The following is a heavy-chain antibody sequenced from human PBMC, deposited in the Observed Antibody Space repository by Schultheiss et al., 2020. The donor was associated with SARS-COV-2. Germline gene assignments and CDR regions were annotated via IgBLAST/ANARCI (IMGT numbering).Heavy chain of an antibody. J-gene: IGHJ6*02. D-gene: IGHD6-19*01. Sequence: SETLSLTCSVSGGSISRTRYNWGWIRQPPGKGLEWIGYLSYRGNTYYNPSLKSRVTISADTSNNQFSLRLNSVAAADTAVYYCTRAGSGWYYYYYGMDVWGQGTTVTVSS. V-gene: IGHV4-39*01. CDR1: GGSISRTRYN. CDR2: LSYRGNT. CDR3: TRAGSGWYYYYYGMDV.